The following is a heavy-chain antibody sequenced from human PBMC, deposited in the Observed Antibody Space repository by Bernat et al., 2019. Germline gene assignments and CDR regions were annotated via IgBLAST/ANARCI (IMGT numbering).Heavy chain of an antibody. J-gene: IGHJ4*02. CDR2: ISYDGSNQ. CDR3: AKDPSGYSSGWYGEFDY. D-gene: IGHD6-19*01. Sequence: QVQLVESGGGVVQPGRSLRLSCAASGFTFSSYGMHWVRQAPGKGLEWVAVISYDGSNQYYADSVKGRFTIARDNSKNTLYLQMNSLRAEDTGVYYCAKDPSGYSSGWYGEFDYWGQGTLVTVSS. V-gene: IGHV3-30*18. CDR1: GFTFSSYG.